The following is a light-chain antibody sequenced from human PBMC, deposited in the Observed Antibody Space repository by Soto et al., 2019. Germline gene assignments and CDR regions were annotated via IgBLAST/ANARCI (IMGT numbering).Light chain of an antibody. CDR3: LLFYSGGLVV. V-gene: IGLV7-46*01. CDR2: DTS. Sequence: QAVVTQEPSLTVSPGGTVTLTCGSSTGTVTSNHFPYWFQQKPGQAPRILIYDTSNKHSWTPARFSGSLLGGKAALTLSGAQPEDEAEYYCLLFYSGGLVVFGGGTQLTVL. CDR1: TGTVTSNHF. J-gene: IGLJ2*01.